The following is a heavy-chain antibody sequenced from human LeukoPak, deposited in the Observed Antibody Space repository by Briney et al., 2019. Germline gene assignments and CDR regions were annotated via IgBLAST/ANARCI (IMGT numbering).Heavy chain of an antibody. CDR2: IYHSGST. J-gene: IGHJ3*02. V-gene: IGHV4-30-2*01. Sequence: PSETLSLTCTVSGGSISSGNHYWIWIRQPPGKGLEWIGYIYHSGSTYYNPSLKSRVTISVDRSKNQFSLKLSSVTAADTAVYYCARATAPITIFGVVIDPVDAFDIWGQGTMVTVSS. D-gene: IGHD3-3*01. CDR3: ARATAPITIFGVVIDPVDAFDI. CDR1: GGSISSGNHY.